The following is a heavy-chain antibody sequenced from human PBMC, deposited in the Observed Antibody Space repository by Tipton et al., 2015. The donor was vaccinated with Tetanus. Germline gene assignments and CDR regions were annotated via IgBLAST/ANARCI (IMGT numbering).Heavy chain of an antibody. CDR2: VYGSGST. V-gene: IGHV4-59*08. D-gene: IGHD3-3*01. CDR3: ARHQSGYFTPFDY. CDR1: GDSISIFY. Sequence: TLSLTCTVSGDSISIFYWTWIRQPPGKGLEWIGYVYGSGSTNYNPSLESRVTISVDTSKNQFSLNLNSMAAADTGVYYCARHQSGYFTPFDYWGQGNLVTVSS. J-gene: IGHJ4*02.